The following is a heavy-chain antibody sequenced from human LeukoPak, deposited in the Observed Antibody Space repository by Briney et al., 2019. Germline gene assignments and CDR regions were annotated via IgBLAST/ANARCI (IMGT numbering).Heavy chain of an antibody. CDR2: IYTSGST. Sequence: SETLSLTCTVSGGSISSYYWSWIRQPAGKGLEWIGRIYTSGSTNYNPSLKSRVTISVDTSKNQFSLKLSSVTAADTAVYYCANLILYCSGGSCYSAYFDYWGQGTLVTVSS. CDR3: ANLILYCSGGSCYSAYFDY. CDR1: GGSISSYY. V-gene: IGHV4-4*07. D-gene: IGHD2-15*01. J-gene: IGHJ4*02.